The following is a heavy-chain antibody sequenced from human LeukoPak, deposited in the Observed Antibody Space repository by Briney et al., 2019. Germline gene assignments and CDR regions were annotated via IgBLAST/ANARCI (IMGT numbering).Heavy chain of an antibody. Sequence: GGSLRLSCAASGFTFSSYGMSWVRQAPGKGLEWVSAISGSGGSTYYAESVKGRFTISRENSKNTLYLQMNSLRAEDTAVYYCAKEASGYYYNWFDPWGQGTLVTVSS. J-gene: IGHJ5*02. D-gene: IGHD3-22*01. V-gene: IGHV3-23*01. CDR3: AKEASGYYYNWFDP. CDR2: ISGSGGST. CDR1: GFTFSSYG.